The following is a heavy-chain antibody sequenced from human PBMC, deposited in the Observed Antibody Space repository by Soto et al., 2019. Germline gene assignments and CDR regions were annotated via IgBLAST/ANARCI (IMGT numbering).Heavy chain of an antibody. CDR1: GFTFTSSA. CDR2: IVVGSGNT. J-gene: IGHJ6*02. V-gene: IGHV1-58*01. D-gene: IGHD2-15*01. CDR3: AVVPQDIMYYYYGMDV. Sequence: QMQLVQSGPEVKKPGTSVKVSCKASGFTFTSSAVQWVRQARGQRLEWIGWIVVGSGNTNYAQKFQERVTITRDMSTSTAYMELSSLRSEDTAVYYCAVVPQDIMYYYYGMDVWGQGTTVTVSS.